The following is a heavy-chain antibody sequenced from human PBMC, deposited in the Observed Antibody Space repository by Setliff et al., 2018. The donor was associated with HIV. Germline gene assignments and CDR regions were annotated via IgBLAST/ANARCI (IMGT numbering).Heavy chain of an antibody. CDR3: AREDYSSSSRFDY. V-gene: IGHV3-48*03. CDR2: ISSSGSTI. CDR1: GFTFSSYE. D-gene: IGHD6-6*01. J-gene: IGHJ4*02. Sequence: AGGSLRLSCAASGFTFSSYEMNWVRQAPGKGLEWVSYISSSGSTIYYADSVKGRFTISRDNAKNSLYLQMNSLRAEDTAVYYCAREDYSSSSRFDYWGQGTLVTVSS.